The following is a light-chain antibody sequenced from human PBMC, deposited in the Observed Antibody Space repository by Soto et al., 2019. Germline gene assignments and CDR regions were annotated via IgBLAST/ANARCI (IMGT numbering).Light chain of an antibody. J-gene: IGKJ2*01. CDR3: QQYWSSPGT. CDR1: QSISSSY. V-gene: IGKV3-20*01. Sequence: EIVLTQSPGTLSLSPGERATLSCRASQSISSSYLAWYQQKPGQAPRLLIYGACSRATGIPDRFSGSGSGTDFTLTISRLEPEDFAVYYCQQYWSSPGTFGQGTKLEIK. CDR2: GAC.